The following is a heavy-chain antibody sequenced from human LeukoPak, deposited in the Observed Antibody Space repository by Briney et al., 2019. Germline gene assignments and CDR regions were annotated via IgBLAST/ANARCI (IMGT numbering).Heavy chain of an antibody. CDR1: GFTFSNYA. D-gene: IGHD3-22*01. V-gene: IGHV3-64D*06. CDR3: VRGSSYYYDTSGYRLEY. Sequence: PGGSLRLSCSASGFTFSNYAMHWVRQAPGKGLEYVSAITSNGGSTYYADSVKGRFTISRDNSRNTLHLQMSSLRPEDTAVYYCVRGSSYYYDTSGYRLEYWGQGTLVTVSS. CDR2: ITSNGGST. J-gene: IGHJ4*02.